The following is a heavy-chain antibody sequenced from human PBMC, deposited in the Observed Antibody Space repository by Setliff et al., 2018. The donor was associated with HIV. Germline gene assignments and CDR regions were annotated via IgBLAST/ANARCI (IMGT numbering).Heavy chain of an antibody. V-gene: IGHV1-69*13. D-gene: IGHD3-3*01. Sequence: SVKVSCKASGDTFINYAMNWVRQAPGKGLEWMGGVIPIFNTTNYAQKFQGRVAITADESTNTAHMDLSRLRSDDTAVYYCARGSLLEWGPTSTYYYMDVWGKGTTVT. CDR1: GDTFINYA. CDR2: VIPIFNTT. CDR3: ARGSLLEWGPTSTYYYMDV. J-gene: IGHJ6*03.